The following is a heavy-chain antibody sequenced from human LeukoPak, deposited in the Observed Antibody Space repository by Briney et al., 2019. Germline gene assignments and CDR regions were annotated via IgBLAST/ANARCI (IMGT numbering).Heavy chain of an antibody. CDR1: GFTFSSYA. D-gene: IGHD3-22*01. CDR2: ISGSGDNT. V-gene: IGHV3-23*01. J-gene: IGHJ4*02. CDR3: ARGSHYDSSGSFYFDY. Sequence: GGSLRLSCAASGFTFSSYAMSWVRQAPGKGLEWVSGISGSGDNTYYADSVKGRFTISRDNSKNTLYVQVNSLGTEDTAAYYCARGSHYDSSGSFYFDYWGQGTLVTVSS.